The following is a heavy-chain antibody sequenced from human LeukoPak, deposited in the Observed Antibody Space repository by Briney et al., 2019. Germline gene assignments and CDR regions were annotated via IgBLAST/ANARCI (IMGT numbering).Heavy chain of an antibody. Sequence: GGSLRLSCAASGFTFSDYYMSWIRQAPGKGLEWVSYISGSGSTIYYADSVKGRFTISRDNAKNSLYLQMNSLRAEDTAVYYCARLFRDGSYYFDHWGQGTLVTVSS. D-gene: IGHD3-10*01. CDR1: GFTFSDYY. J-gene: IGHJ4*02. CDR3: ARLFRDGSYYFDH. V-gene: IGHV3-11*01. CDR2: ISGSGSTI.